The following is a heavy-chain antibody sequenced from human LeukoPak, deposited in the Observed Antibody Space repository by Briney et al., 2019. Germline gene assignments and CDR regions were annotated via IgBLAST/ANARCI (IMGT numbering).Heavy chain of an antibody. J-gene: IGHJ1*01. CDR2: IGWNSGSI. CDR1: GFTFDDYA. Sequence: PGRSLRLSCAASGFTFDDYAMHWVRQAPGKGLEWVSGIGWNSGSIGYADSVKGRFTISRDNAKNSLYLQMNSLRAEDTALYYCAKGPFTYSSTPGYFQHWGQGTLVTVSS. V-gene: IGHV3-9*01. CDR3: AKGPFTYSSTPGYFQH. D-gene: IGHD6-13*01.